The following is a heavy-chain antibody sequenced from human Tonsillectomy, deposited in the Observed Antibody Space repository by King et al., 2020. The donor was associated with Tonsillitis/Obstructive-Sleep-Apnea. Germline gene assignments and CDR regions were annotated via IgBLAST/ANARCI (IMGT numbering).Heavy chain of an antibody. J-gene: IGHJ5*01. Sequence: QLVQSGAEVKKPASSVKVSCKASGGTFSSYAISWVRQAPRQGLEWMGGIIPIFGRTNYAQKFQGRVTITADESTSTAYMELSSLRSEDTAVYFCARGTAGFSSSWFDYWGQGTLVTVSS. D-gene: IGHD6-13*01. V-gene: IGHV1-69*01. CDR2: IIPIFGRT. CDR1: GGTFSSYA. CDR3: ARGTAGFSSSWFDY.